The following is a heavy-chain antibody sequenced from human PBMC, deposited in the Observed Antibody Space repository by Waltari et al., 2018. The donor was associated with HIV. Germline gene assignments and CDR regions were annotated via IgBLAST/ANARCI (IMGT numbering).Heavy chain of an antibody. CDR1: GFTFSSND. Sequence: QMQLVESGGGVVQPGRSLRLSCAASGFTFSSNDMHWVRQAPGKGLEWVAVIWDDGKNKYDSDSGKGRFTGSRDNSKNTLYLQMNSLRAEDTAVYYCAKIGQVVLAGTTLSEGWFDPWGQGTLVTVSS. V-gene: IGHV3-33*06. J-gene: IGHJ5*02. D-gene: IGHD6-19*01. CDR2: IWDDGKNK. CDR3: AKIGQVVLAGTTLSEGWFDP.